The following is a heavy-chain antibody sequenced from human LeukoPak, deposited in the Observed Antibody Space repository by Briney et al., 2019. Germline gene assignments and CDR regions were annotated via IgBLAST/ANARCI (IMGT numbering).Heavy chain of an antibody. V-gene: IGHV3-30*09. J-gene: IGHJ4*02. CDR1: GFTFSSYA. D-gene: IGHD6-19*01. Sequence: PGGSLRLSCAASGFTFSSYAMPWVRQAPGKGLEWVAVISYDGSNKYYADSVKGRFAISRDNSKNTLYLQMNSLRAGDTAVYFCAKMPVSYSSGWTNFDYWGQGTLVTVSS. CDR2: ISYDGSNK. CDR3: AKMPVSYSSGWTNFDY.